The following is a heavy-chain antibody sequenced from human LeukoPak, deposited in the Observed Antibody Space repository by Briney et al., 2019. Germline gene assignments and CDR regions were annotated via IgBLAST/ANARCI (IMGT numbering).Heavy chain of an antibody. CDR3: ARVSITMIEVVPWYFDL. J-gene: IGHJ2*01. Sequence: GGSLRLSCAASGFTFSSYSMNWVRQAPGKGLEWVSSISSSSNYIYYADSVKGRFTISRDNAKNSLYLQMNSLRAEDTAVYYCARVSITMIEVVPWYFDLWGRGTLVTASS. D-gene: IGHD3-22*01. V-gene: IGHV3-21*01. CDR2: ISSSSNYI. CDR1: GFTFSSYS.